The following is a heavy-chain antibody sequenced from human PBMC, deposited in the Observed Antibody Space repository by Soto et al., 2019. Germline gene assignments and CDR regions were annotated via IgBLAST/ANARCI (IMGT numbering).Heavy chain of an antibody. CDR2: AYDRSRWRY. CDR3: AREPPDFNSGLDY. J-gene: IGHJ4*02. D-gene: IGHD6-19*01. Sequence: QTLLLPFAISGDSVSTEGSSWNSIRPSPSRGLEWLGRAYDRSRWRYDYATSVRGRITINPDTSNNQFSLQLNSVTPEDTAVHYCAREPPDFNSGLDYWGQGALVTVS. V-gene: IGHV6-1*01. CDR1: GDSVSTEGSS.